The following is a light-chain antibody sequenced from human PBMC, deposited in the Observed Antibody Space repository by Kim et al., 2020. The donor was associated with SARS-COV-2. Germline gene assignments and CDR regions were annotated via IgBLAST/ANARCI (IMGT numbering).Light chain of an antibody. Sequence: DIQMTQSPSSLAAYVGDRVTIACRASQSIGTRLNWYQQRPGKAPKLLIYAASSLQSGVPSRFSGTGSGTDFTLTISSLQPEDLATYYCQQSHTTPWLTFGGGTKVDIK. CDR3: QQSHTTPWLT. J-gene: IGKJ4*01. CDR1: QSIGTR. V-gene: IGKV1-39*01. CDR2: AAS.